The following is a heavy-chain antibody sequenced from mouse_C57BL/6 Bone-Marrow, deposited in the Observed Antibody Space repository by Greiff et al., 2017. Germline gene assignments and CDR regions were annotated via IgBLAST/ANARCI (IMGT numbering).Heavy chain of an antibody. CDR3: ARSAYYSNLYAMDY. V-gene: IGHV1-69*01. J-gene: IGHJ4*01. CDR2: IDPSDSYT. CDR1: GYTFTSYW. Sequence: QVQLQQPEAELVMPGASVKLSCTASGYTFTSYWMHWVKQRPGQGLEWIGEIDPSDSYTNYNQKFKGKSTLTVDKSSSTAYMQLSSLTSEDSAVYYCARSAYYSNLYAMDYWGQGTSVTVSS. D-gene: IGHD2-5*01.